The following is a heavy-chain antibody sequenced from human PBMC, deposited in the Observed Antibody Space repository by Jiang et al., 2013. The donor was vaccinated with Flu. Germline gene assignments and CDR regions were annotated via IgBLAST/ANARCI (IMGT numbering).Heavy chain of an antibody. CDR3: ARDRYYDASGYYYYYYGSGR. D-gene: IGHD3-22*01. CDR2: IYSDGRT. V-gene: IGHV3-66*01. Sequence: VQLLESGGGLVQPGESLRLSCAASGFTVTDNSMNWVRQAPGKGLEWVSLIYSDGRTYFADSLKDRFTISRDNSKNTLYLQMTSLRAEDTAVYYCARDRYYDASGYYYYYYGSGR. CDR1: GFTVTDNS. J-gene: IGHJ6*01.